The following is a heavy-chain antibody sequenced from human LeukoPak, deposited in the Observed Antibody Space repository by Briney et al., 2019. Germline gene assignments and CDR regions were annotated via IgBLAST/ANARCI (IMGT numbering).Heavy chain of an antibody. CDR2: ISAYNGNT. CDR1: GYTFTSYG. Sequence: GASVEVSCKASGYTFTSYGISWVRQAPGQGLEWMGWISAYNGNTNYAQKLQGRVTMTTDTSTSTAYMELRSLRSDDTAVYYCARVFEVLSRYCSGGSCYSGGWFDPWDQGTLVTVSS. CDR3: ARVFEVLSRYCSGGSCYSGGWFDP. V-gene: IGHV1-18*01. D-gene: IGHD2-15*01. J-gene: IGHJ5*02.